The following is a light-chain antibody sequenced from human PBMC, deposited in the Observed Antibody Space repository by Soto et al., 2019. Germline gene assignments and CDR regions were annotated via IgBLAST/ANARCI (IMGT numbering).Light chain of an antibody. CDR2: LDSDGSH. V-gene: IGLV4-69*01. CDR1: SGHSSYA. CDR3: QTRGTGIHVV. J-gene: IGLJ2*01. Sequence: QAVVTQSPSASASLGASVKLTCTLSSGHSSYAIAWHQQQPEKGPRYLMKLDSDGSHTKGDAIPDRFSGSSSGAERYLTISSLQSEDEADYYCQTRGTGIHVVFGGGTKVTVL.